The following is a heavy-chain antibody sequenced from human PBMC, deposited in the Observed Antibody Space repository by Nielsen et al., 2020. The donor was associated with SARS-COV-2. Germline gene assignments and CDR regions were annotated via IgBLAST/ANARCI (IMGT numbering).Heavy chain of an antibody. CDR2: IYYSGST. J-gene: IGHJ4*02. D-gene: IGHD3-10*01. CDR1: GGSISSYY. V-gene: IGHV4-59*04. CDR3: AREHYYGSGSYYLADY. Sequence: SETLSLTCTVSGGSISSYYWSWIRQPPGKGLEWIGYIYYSGSTYYNPSLKSRVTISVDTSKNQFSLKLSSVTAADTAVYYCAREHYYGSGSYYLADYRGQGTLVTVSS.